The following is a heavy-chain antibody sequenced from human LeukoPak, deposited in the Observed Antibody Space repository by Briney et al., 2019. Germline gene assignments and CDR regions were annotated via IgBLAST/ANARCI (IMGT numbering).Heavy chain of an antibody. Sequence: TSETLSLTCTVSGGFISSYYWSWIRQPPGKGLEWIGYIYYSGSSNYNPSLKSRVTISVDTSKNQFSLNLSSVTAADTAVYYCAGIVVVVAAVDYGMDVWGQGTTVTVSS. D-gene: IGHD2-15*01. J-gene: IGHJ6*02. CDR3: AGIVVVVAAVDYGMDV. CDR1: GGFISSYY. V-gene: IGHV4-59*01. CDR2: IYYSGSS.